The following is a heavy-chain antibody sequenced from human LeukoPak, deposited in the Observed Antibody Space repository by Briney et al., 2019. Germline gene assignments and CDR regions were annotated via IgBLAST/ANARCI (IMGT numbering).Heavy chain of an antibody. CDR1: GFTVSSNY. J-gene: IGHJ4*02. CDR3: ARIPPLAASDY. Sequence: PGGSLRLSCAASGFTVSSNYMSWVRQAPGKGLEWVSVIYSGGSTYYADSVKGRFTISRDDSKNTLYLQMNSLRAEDTAVYYCARIPPLAASDYWGQGTLVTVSS. D-gene: IGHD6-13*01. V-gene: IGHV3-66*01. CDR2: IYSGGST.